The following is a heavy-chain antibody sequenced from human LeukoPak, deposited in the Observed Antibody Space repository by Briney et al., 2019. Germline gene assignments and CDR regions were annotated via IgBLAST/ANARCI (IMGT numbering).Heavy chain of an antibody. CDR3: ARNYYDSSGNGAFDI. CDR2: IYPGDSDT. J-gene: IGHJ3*02. Sequence: GESLKISCKGSGYSFTSYWIGWVRQMPGKGLEWMGIIYPGDSDTRYSPSFQGQVTISADKSISTAYLQWSSLKASDTAMYYCARNYYDSSGNGAFDIWGQGTMVTVSS. CDR1: GYSFTSYW. D-gene: IGHD3-22*01. V-gene: IGHV5-51*01.